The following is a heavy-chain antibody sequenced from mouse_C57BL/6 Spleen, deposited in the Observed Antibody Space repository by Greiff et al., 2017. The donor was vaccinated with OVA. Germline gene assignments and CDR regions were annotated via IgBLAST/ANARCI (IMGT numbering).Heavy chain of an antibody. CDR3: ARWCGSIYFDY. J-gene: IGHJ2*01. D-gene: IGHD1-1*01. CDR1: GFNIKDYY. V-gene: IGHV14-2*01. CDR2: IDPEDGDT. Sequence: VQLQQSGAELVKPGASVKLSCTASGFNIKDYYMHWVKQRTEQGLEWIGRIDPEDGDTKYDQKFKGKATITADTSSITAYLQLSSLTSEDTAVYYGARWCGSIYFDYGGQGTTLTVSS.